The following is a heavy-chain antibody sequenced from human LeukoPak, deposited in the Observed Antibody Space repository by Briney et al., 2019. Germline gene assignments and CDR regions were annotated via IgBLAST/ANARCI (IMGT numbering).Heavy chain of an antibody. CDR3: ARDWVGATRTTKNYAFDI. Sequence: ASVKVSCKVSGYIFTSYGISWVRQAPGQGLEWMGWINPNSGGTNYAQKFQGRVTMTRDTSISTAYMELSRLRSDDTAVYYCARDWVGATRTTKNYAFDIWGQGTMVTVSS. CDR2: INPNSGGT. D-gene: IGHD1-26*01. J-gene: IGHJ3*02. CDR1: GYIFTSYG. V-gene: IGHV1-2*02.